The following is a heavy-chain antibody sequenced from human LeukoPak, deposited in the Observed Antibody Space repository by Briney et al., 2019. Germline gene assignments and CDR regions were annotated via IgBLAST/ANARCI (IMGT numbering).Heavy chain of an antibody. CDR1: GFTFSDYY. Sequence: GGSLRLSCAASGFTFSDYYMNWIRQAPGKGLEWVSYISSSSIYTDYADSVKGRFTISRDNAKSSLYLQMNSLRDEDTAVYYCTRDPHALDYWGQGTLVTVSS. CDR3: TRDPHALDY. J-gene: IGHJ4*02. CDR2: ISSSSIYT. V-gene: IGHV3-11*06.